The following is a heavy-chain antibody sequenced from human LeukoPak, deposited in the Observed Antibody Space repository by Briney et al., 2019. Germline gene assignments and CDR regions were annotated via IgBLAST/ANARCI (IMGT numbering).Heavy chain of an antibody. CDR1: GFTFSSYW. CDR3: ARGTDSSGWLDY. J-gene: IGHJ4*02. D-gene: IGHD6-19*01. Sequence: PGGSLRLSCAASGFTFSSYWMHGVRQAPGRGLEWVSVIHGGGDTYYTDSVKGRFTISRDNSKNTLYLQMNSLRAEDTAVYYCARGTDSSGWLDYWGQGTLVTVSS. CDR2: IHGGGDT. V-gene: IGHV3-53*01.